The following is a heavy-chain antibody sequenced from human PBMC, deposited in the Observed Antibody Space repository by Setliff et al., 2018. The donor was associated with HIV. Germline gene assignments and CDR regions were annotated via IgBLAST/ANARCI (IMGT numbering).Heavy chain of an antibody. CDR3: ARDRWFSNNWYSDY. V-gene: IGHV3-21*04. J-gene: IGHJ4*02. D-gene: IGHD6-13*01. CDR1: GFTFSTYR. CDR2: ISSSSSYI. Sequence: PGGSLRLSCAASGFTFSTYRMNWVRQAPGKGLEWVSSISSSSSYIYYADSLKGRFTISRDNAENSLFLQMTGLRPEDTAMYYCARDRWFSNNWYSDYWGQGTLVTVSS.